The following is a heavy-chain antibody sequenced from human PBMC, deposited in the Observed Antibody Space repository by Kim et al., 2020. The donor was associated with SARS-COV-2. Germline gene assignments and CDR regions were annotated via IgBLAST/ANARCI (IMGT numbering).Heavy chain of an antibody. D-gene: IGHD4-17*01. J-gene: IGHJ4*02. V-gene: IGHV4-59*01. Sequence: SETLSLTCTVSGGSISSYYWSWIRQPPGKGLEWIGYIYYSGSTNYNPSLKSRVTISVDTSKNQFSLKLSSVTAADTAVYYCARGSTVVTHFDYWGQGTLVTVSS. CDR1: GGSISSYY. CDR2: IYYSGST. CDR3: ARGSTVVTHFDY.